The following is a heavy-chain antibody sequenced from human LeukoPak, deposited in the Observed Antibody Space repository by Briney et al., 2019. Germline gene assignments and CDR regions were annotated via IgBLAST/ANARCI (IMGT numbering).Heavy chain of an antibody. Sequence: GGSLRLSCAASGFNFDTYAMNWVRRAPGKGLEWVSSISYHGTNSYYSDSVKGRFTISRDNAKNSLYLQMNSLRAEDTAVYYCARGGYDSSGYYWALAFDIWGQGTMVTVSS. J-gene: IGHJ3*02. CDR2: ISYHGTNS. V-gene: IGHV3-21*01. CDR1: GFNFDTYA. CDR3: ARGGYDSSGYYWALAFDI. D-gene: IGHD3-22*01.